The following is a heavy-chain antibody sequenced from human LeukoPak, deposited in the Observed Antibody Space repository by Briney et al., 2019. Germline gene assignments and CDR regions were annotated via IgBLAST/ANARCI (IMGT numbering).Heavy chain of an antibody. Sequence: GGSLRLSCAASGFTFDDYGMSWVSQAPGKGLEWVSGINWNGGSTGYADSVKGRFTISRDNAKNSLYMQMNSLRAEDTALYYCARGVYYYDSSGPFDYWGQGTLVTVSS. CDR1: GFTFDDYG. J-gene: IGHJ4*02. V-gene: IGHV3-20*04. CDR3: ARGVYYYDSSGPFDY. CDR2: INWNGGST. D-gene: IGHD3-22*01.